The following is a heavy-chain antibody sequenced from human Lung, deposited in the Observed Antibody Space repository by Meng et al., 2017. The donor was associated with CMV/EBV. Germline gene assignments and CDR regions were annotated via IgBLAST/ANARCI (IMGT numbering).Heavy chain of an antibody. Sequence: GGSLRLSCAASGFTFNNSPMHWVRQAPGKGLEWLAVISYDGSKKYYADSVKGRFTISRDNSKNTLYLQMNNLRAEDTALYYCTRGVFDYWGQGAMVTASS. CDR1: GFTFNNSP. CDR3: TRGVFDY. V-gene: IGHV3-30*04. CDR2: ISYDGSKK. J-gene: IGHJ4*02.